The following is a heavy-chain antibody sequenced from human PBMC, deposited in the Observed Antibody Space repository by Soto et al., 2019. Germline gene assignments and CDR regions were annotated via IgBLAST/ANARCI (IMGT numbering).Heavy chain of an antibody. V-gene: IGHV3-72*01. J-gene: IGHJ4*02. D-gene: IGHD3-22*01. CDR1: GFTFSSYA. Sequence: PGGSLRLSCAASGFTFSSYAMSWVRQAPGKGLEWVGRTKNKANSYTTEYAASVKGRFTISRDDSKNSLYLQMNSLKTEDTAVYYCVREPGSGYYYLDYWGQGTLVTVSS. CDR3: VREPGSGYYYLDY. CDR2: TKNKANSYTT.